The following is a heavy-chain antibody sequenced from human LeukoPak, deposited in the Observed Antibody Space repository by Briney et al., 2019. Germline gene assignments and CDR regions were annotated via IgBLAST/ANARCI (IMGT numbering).Heavy chain of an antibody. CDR3: ARNRIRFSAPDSPADLEN. D-gene: IGHD3-3*01. CDR1: EVTLRYDW. CDR2: INTDGTYT. Sequence: TPCLSCAPSEVTLRYDWIYSVRQSPRHRLVCVSRINTDGTYTTYADSVKSRFTVTSENAKNTLYLQMNSLRADDTAIYYCARNRIRFSAPDSPADLENWGQGTLVTVSS. V-gene: IGHV3-74*01. J-gene: IGHJ4*02.